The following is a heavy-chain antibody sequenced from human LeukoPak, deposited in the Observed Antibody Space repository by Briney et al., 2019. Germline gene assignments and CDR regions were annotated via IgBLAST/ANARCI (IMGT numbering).Heavy chain of an antibody. D-gene: IGHD3-22*01. J-gene: IGHJ5*02. CDR3: ARDEKSGYLVT. CDR2: IRGDGGGK. Sequence: GGPLRLSCAASGFTFDNYWMSLVRQAPGRGLEWVAYIRGDGGGKKYVDSVRGRFTISRDKTKTSTYLQMSRLKAEDSAVYYCARDEKSGYLVTWGLRTLVSLSS. V-gene: IGHV3-7*01. CDR1: GFTFDNYW.